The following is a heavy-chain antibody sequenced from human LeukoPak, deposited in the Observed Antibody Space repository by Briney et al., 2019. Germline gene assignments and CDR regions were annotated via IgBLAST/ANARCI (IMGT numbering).Heavy chain of an antibody. Sequence: SETLSLTCTVSGYSIGSGYCWGWIRQPPGKGLEWIGSIYHRGITHYTPSLKSRVTISVDTSRNQFSLNLNSVTAADTAIYYCARGRSYEYGDYDYWGQGMLVTVSS. CDR2: IYHRGIT. CDR1: GYSIGSGYC. V-gene: IGHV4-38-2*02. J-gene: IGHJ4*02. D-gene: IGHD4-17*01. CDR3: ARGRSYEYGDYDY.